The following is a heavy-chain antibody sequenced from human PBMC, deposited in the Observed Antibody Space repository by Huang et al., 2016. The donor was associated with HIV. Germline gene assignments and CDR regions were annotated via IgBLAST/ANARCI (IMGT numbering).Heavy chain of an antibody. CDR3: ARDPRIQSWLNFFDY. CDR1: GFSISSYW. Sequence: EVQLVESGGGLVQPGGSMRLSCAASGFSISSYWMHWVRQAPGKGLVWVSPINSDGISTRYEDAVKGRLTISRDNAKNTRYLQMNRLIAEETAVYYCARDPRIQSWLNFFDYWGQGTLVSVSS. CDR2: INSDGIST. D-gene: IGHD3-22*01. V-gene: IGHV3-74*01. J-gene: IGHJ4*02.